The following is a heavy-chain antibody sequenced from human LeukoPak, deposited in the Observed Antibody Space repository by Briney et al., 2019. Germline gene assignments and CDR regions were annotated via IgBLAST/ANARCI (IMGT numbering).Heavy chain of an antibody. Sequence: SQTLSLTCTVSGGSISSGGHSWSWIRQPPGKGLEWIGYIYHSGSTYYNPSLKSRVTISVDRSKNQFSLKLSFVTAADTAVYYCATGWLQSHFDYWGQGTLVTVSS. CDR3: ATGWLQSHFDY. J-gene: IGHJ4*02. CDR2: IYHSGST. D-gene: IGHD5-24*01. V-gene: IGHV4-30-2*01. CDR1: GGSISSGGHS.